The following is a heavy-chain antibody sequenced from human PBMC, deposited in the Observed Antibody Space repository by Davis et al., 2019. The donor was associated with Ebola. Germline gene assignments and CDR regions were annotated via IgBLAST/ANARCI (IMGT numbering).Heavy chain of an antibody. CDR1: GFSVSSHS. CDR3: ARDLVVPGARVSFDS. CDR2: ISSSSDTI. J-gene: IGHJ4*02. D-gene: IGHD2-2*01. V-gene: IGHV3-48*02. Sequence: PGGSLRLSCEASGFSVSSHSMNWVRQAPGKGLEWLSYISSSSDTIYYADSLQGRFTISRNNAQNSLYLQMNRLKDEDTAVYYCARDLVVPGARVSFDSWGQGTQVTVSS.